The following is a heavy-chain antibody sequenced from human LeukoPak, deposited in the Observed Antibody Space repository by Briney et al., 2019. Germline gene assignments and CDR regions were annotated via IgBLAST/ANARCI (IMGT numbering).Heavy chain of an antibody. Sequence: GGSLRLSCAASGFTFSSYSMSWVRQAPGKGLEWVSAISPSGSITYYEDSVKGRFTISRDNSKNTLYLQMNSLRAEDTAVYYCAKGVNYFVLEYWGQGTLVTISS. CDR2: ISPSGSIT. V-gene: IGHV3-23*01. CDR3: AKGVNYFVLEY. D-gene: IGHD3-10*02. J-gene: IGHJ4*02. CDR1: GFTFSSYS.